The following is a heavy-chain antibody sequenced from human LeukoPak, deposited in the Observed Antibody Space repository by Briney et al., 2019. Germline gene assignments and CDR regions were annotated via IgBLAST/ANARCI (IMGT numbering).Heavy chain of an antibody. Sequence: SETLSLTCSVSGGSINSGYWSWIRQPPGKGLEWIGLLYPSGSTNYNPSLKSRVTISVDTSRTQFSLKLSSVTAADTAVYYCARDLTTVTGAFDIWGQGTMVTVSS. D-gene: IGHD4-17*01. CDR3: ARDLTTVTGAFDI. J-gene: IGHJ3*02. CDR2: LYPSGST. V-gene: IGHV4-59*01. CDR1: GGSINSGY.